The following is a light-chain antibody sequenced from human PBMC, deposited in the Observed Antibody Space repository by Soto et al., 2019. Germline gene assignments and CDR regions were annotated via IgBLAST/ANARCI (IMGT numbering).Light chain of an antibody. CDR2: AAS. Sequence: DIQMTQSPSSLSASVGDRVTITCRASQSISSDLNFYQQKPGKAPKLLIYAASNLQSGVPSRFSGSGSGTDFTLTISSLHPEDFATYYCQQSYSIPVTFGQGTKLEIK. CDR3: QQSYSIPVT. CDR1: QSISSD. V-gene: IGKV1-39*01. J-gene: IGKJ2*01.